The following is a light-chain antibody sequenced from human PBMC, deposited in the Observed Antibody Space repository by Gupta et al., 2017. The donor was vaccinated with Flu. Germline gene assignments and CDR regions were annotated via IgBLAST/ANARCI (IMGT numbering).Light chain of an antibody. CDR2: GAS. J-gene: IGKJ2*01. CDR1: QSVGTS. Sequence: DIQMTQSPSSLSASVGDRVTITCRASQSVGTSLFWYQQRPGSAPKLLIYGASTLEAGVPSRFSGSGSGKDFSLTISSRQPEDSATYYCQQSDSTPPYTFGQGTKMEIK. V-gene: IGKV1-39*01. CDR3: QQSDSTPPYT.